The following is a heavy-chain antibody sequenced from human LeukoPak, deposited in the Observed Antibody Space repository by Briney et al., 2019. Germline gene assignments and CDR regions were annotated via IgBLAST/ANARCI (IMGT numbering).Heavy chain of an antibody. CDR1: GFTFSSYD. CDR3: AKDPEPDY. CDR2: IGTAGDT. Sequence: GGSLRLSCAASGFTFSSYDMHWVRQATGKGLEWVSAIGTAGDTYYPGSVKGRFTISRDNSKNTLYLQMNSLRAEDTAVYYCAKDPEPDYWGQGTLVTVSS. J-gene: IGHJ4*02. V-gene: IGHV3-13*01. D-gene: IGHD1-14*01.